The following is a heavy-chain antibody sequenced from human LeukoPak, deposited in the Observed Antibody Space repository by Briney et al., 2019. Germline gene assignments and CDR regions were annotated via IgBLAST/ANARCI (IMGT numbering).Heavy chain of an antibody. D-gene: IGHD3-10*01. J-gene: IGHJ4*02. CDR2: INTNTGNP. CDR1: GYTFTSYA. Sequence: ASVKVSCKASGYTFTSYAMNWVRQAPGQGLEWMGWINTNTGNPTYAQGFTGRFVFSLDTSVSTAYLQISSLRSEDTAVYYCARGHIWFGELFSNWFDYWGQGTLVTVSS. V-gene: IGHV7-4-1*02. CDR3: ARGHIWFGELFSNWFDY.